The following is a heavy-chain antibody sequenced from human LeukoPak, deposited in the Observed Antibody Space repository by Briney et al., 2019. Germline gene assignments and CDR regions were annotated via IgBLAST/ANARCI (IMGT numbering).Heavy chain of an antibody. CDR1: GGTFSSYA. J-gene: IGHJ4*02. V-gene: IGHV1-69*05. CDR2: IIPIFGTA. Sequence: ASVKVSCKASGGTFSSYAISWVRQAPGRGLEWMGGIIPIFGTANYAQKFQGRVTITTDESTSTAYMELSSLRSEDTAVYYCARGRVGATTFDYWGQGTLVTVSS. D-gene: IGHD1-26*01. CDR3: ARGRVGATTFDY.